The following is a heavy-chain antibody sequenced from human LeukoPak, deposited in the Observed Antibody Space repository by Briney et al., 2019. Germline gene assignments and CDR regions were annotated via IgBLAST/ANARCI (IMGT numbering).Heavy chain of an antibody. J-gene: IGHJ3*02. CDR1: GGSISSSSYY. D-gene: IGHD3-3*01. V-gene: IGHV4-39*01. Sequence: PSETLSLTCTVSGGSISSSSYYWGWIRQPPGKGLEWIGSIYYSGSTYYNPSLKSRVTISVDTSKNQFSLKLSSVTASDTAAYYCARHMDYDFWSGYSSPHAFDIWGQGTMVTVSS. CDR2: IYYSGST. CDR3: ARHMDYDFWSGYSSPHAFDI.